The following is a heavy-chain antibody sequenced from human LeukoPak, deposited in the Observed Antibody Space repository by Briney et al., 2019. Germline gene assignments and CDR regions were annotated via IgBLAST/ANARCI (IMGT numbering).Heavy chain of an antibody. J-gene: IGHJ4*02. Sequence: PGRSLRLSCAASGFTFGSYGMHWVRQAPGKGLEWVAVIWYDGSNKYYADSVKGRFTISRDNSKNTLYLQMNSLRAEDTAVYYCARDHSSGWYSDYFDYWGQGTLVTVSS. CDR1: GFTFGSYG. D-gene: IGHD6-19*01. CDR2: IWYDGSNK. V-gene: IGHV3-33*01. CDR3: ARDHSSGWYSDYFDY.